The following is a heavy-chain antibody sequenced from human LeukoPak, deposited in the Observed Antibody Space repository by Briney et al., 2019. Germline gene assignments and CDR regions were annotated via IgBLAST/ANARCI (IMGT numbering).Heavy chain of an antibody. CDR1: GYTFTGYY. CDR2: INPNSGGT. V-gene: IGHV1-2*02. D-gene: IGHD5-18*01. Sequence: GASVTVSCKASGYTFTGYYMHWVRQAPGQGLEWMGWINPNSGGTNYAQKFQGRVTMTRDTSISTAYMELSRLRSDDTAVYYCARAMDTAMVTLNTFDYWGQGTLVTVSS. CDR3: ARAMDTAMVTLNTFDY. J-gene: IGHJ4*02.